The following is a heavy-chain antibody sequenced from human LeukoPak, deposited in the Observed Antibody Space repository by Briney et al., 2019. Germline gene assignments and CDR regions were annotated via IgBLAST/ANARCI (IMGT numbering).Heavy chain of an antibody. Sequence: GGSLRLSCAASGFTVSGNYMSWVRQAPGKGLEWVSYITGSINTIHYADSVKGRFTISRDNAKNSVYLQMNSLRLEDTAVYYCARTGLGLYSFDYWGRGTLVTVSS. D-gene: IGHD3/OR15-3a*01. CDR3: ARTGLGLYSFDY. CDR2: ITGSINTI. V-gene: IGHV3-48*01. J-gene: IGHJ4*02. CDR1: GFTVSGNY.